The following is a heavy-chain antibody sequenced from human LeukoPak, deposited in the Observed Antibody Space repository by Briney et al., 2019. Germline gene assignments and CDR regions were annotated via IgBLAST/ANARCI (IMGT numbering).Heavy chain of an antibody. CDR3: AGTQIDSSSWYDDAFDV. CDR1: GDSVSSDSAA. Sequence: SQTLSLTCAISGDSVSSDSAAWNWIRQSPSRGLEWLGRTYYRSKWYNDYAVSVKSRITIKSDTSKNQFTLQLESVTPEDTAVYDCAGTQIDSSSWYDDAFDVWGQGTMVTVS. D-gene: IGHD6-13*01. J-gene: IGHJ3*01. CDR2: TYYRSKWYN. V-gene: IGHV6-1*01.